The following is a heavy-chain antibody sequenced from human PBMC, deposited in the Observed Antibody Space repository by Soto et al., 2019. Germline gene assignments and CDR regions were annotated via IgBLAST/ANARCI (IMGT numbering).Heavy chain of an antibody. CDR2: INSDGSST. D-gene: IGHD2-15*01. Sequence: EVQLVESGGGLVQPGGSLRLSCAASGFTFSSYWMHWVRQAPGKGLVWVSGINSDGSSTSYADSVKGRFTISRDNAKNTLYLQMNSLRDEDTAGYYCVRTSLVVAAATREDYWGQGTLVTVSS. CDR3: VRTSLVVAAATREDY. V-gene: IGHV3-74*01. J-gene: IGHJ4*02. CDR1: GFTFSSYW.